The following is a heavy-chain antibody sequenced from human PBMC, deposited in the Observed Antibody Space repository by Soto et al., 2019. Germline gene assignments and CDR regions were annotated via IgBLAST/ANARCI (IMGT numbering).Heavy chain of an antibody. CDR3: ARAISGYVT. CDR2: INAGNGNK. J-gene: IGHJ5*02. V-gene: IGHV1-3*01. D-gene: IGHD5-12*01. Sequence: ASVKVSCKASGITFTTYAIHWVRQAPGQGLEWKGWINAGNGNKRYSQKFRGRVTLTRDTSASTAYMDLSSLTSEDAAIYYCARAISGYVTWGQGTLVTVSS. CDR1: GITFTTYA.